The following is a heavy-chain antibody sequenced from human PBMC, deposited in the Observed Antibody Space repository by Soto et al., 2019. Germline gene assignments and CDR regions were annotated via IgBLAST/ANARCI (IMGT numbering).Heavy chain of an antibody. Sequence: QVQLVQSGAEVKKPGSSVKVSCKASGGTFSRYAISWVRQAPGQGLEWMGGIIPIFGTANYAQKFQGRVTITADESTSTAYMEMSSLRSEDKAVYYCARDSNCSGGSCYCVRLARMDVWGQGTTVTVSS. J-gene: IGHJ6*02. CDR1: GGTFSRYA. CDR3: ARDSNCSGGSCYCVRLARMDV. CDR2: IIPIFGTA. D-gene: IGHD2-15*01. V-gene: IGHV1-69*12.